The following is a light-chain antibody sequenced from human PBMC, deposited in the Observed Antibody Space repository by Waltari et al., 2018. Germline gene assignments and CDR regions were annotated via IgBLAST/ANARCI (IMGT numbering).Light chain of an antibody. CDR2: WAS. V-gene: IGKV4-1*01. CDR3: QLYYTSPPWT. CDR1: QNILYSDNNRNY. Sequence: DIVMTQSPESLAVSLGERATINCKSSQNILYSDNNRNYLAWYQQKPGQPPKVLIYWASSRESGVSDRFSGSGSGTDFTLTINSLQAEDVAVYYCQLYYTSPPWTFGQGTKVEI. J-gene: IGKJ1*01.